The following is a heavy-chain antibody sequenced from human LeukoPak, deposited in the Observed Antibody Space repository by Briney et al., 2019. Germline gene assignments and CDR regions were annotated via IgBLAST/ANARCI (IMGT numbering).Heavy chain of an antibody. CDR1: GYTFTRYD. Sequence: ASVNVSRKASGYTFTRYDINWVRQATGQGREGMGWMNPNSGNTGYAQKFQGRVTMTRNTSISTAYMELSSLRSEDTAVYYCARCFRYCSGGSCTGWFDPWGQGTLVTVSS. CDR3: ARCFRYCSGGSCTGWFDP. CDR2: MNPNSGNT. J-gene: IGHJ5*02. D-gene: IGHD2-15*01. V-gene: IGHV1-8*01.